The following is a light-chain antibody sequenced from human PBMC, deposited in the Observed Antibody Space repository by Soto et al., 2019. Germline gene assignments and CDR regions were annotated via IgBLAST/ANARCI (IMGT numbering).Light chain of an antibody. Sequence: QTVVTQEPSLTVSPGGTVTLTCASSTGAVTSGYYAHWFQQKPGQAPRSLIYSKYNKPSWTPARFSGSLLGGKAALTLSGVQPEDEAEYYCLLYTGGVHFWVFGGGTKLTVL. V-gene: IGLV7-43*01. CDR3: LLYTGGVHFWV. CDR1: TGAVTSGYY. J-gene: IGLJ3*02. CDR2: SKY.